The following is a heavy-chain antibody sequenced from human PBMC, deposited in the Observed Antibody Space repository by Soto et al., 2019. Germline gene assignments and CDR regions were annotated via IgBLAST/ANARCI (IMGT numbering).Heavy chain of an antibody. D-gene: IGHD6-13*01. Sequence: GGSLRLSCAASGFTFNNAWVNWVRQAPGKGLEWVGRIKSKTDGGTTDYAAPVKGRFTISRDDSKNTLYLQMNSLKTEDTAVYYCTTDLLDGSSWYGPRKSKNDYWGQGTLVTVSS. J-gene: IGHJ4*02. CDR1: GFTFNNAW. CDR3: TTDLLDGSSWYGPRKSKNDY. CDR2: IKSKTDGGTT. V-gene: IGHV3-15*07.